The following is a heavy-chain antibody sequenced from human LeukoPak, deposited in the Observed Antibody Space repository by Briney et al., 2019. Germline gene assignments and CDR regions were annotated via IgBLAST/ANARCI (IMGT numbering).Heavy chain of an antibody. CDR2: ISSGSSDI. CDR1: GFTFSSYS. D-gene: IGHD6-13*01. V-gene: IGHV3-48*01. J-gene: IGHJ4*02. Sequence: PGGSLRLSCAASGFTFSSYSMNWVRQAPGKGLEWVSFISSGSSDIYYADSVKGRFTISRDTARNSLYLLMNSLRVEDTAVYYCARDSSREEFDYWGQGTLVTVSS. CDR3: ARDSSREEFDY.